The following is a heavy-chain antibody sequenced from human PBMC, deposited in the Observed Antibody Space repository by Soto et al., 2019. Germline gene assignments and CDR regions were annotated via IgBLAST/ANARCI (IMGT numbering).Heavy chain of an antibody. Sequence: QVQLQESGPGLVKPSETLSLTCTVSGGSISSYYWSWIRQPAGKGLEWIGRIYTSGSTNYNPSLKSRVTMSVDTSKNQFSLKLSSVTAANTAVYYCARGEDDYGDYYFDYWGQGTLVTVSS. CDR3: ARGEDDYGDYYFDY. D-gene: IGHD4-17*01. J-gene: IGHJ4*02. V-gene: IGHV4-4*07. CDR1: GGSISSYY. CDR2: IYTSGST.